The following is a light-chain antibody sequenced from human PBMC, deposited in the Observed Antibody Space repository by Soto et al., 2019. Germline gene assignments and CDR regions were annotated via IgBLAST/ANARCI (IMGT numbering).Light chain of an antibody. V-gene: IGKV1-39*01. CDR1: QTISTY. CDR2: SAS. CDR3: QQSFSTPFT. J-gene: IGKJ3*01. Sequence: DIQMTQSPPSLSASVGDRVSITCRASQTISTYVNWYQHKPGQAPKLLMYSASTLHTGVPSRFSGSGSGTHFTLTVTSLQPEDLATYFCQQSFSTPFTFGPGTSVDL.